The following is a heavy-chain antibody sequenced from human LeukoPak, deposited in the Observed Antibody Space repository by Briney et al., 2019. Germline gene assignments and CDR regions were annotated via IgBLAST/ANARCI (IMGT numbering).Heavy chain of an antibody. D-gene: IGHD3-22*01. J-gene: IGHJ4*02. V-gene: IGHV4-59*01. CDR3: ARVDNEGYSDY. Sequence: SETLSLTCTVSGGSISESYWSWIRQPPGKELDWIGYIHYGGTTRYNPSLESRVTLSVDTSSNQFSLKLSSMTAADTGVYYCARVDNEGYSDYWGQGTLVTVSS. CDR1: GGSISESY. CDR2: IHYGGTT.